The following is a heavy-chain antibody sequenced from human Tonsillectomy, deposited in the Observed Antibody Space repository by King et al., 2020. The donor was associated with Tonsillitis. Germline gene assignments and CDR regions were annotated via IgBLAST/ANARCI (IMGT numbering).Heavy chain of an antibody. D-gene: IGHD3-22*01. CDR3: ARHVYDRGNWFDP. V-gene: IGHV5-51*01. Sequence: QLVQSGAEVKKPGESLKISCKGSGYSFTSYWIGWARQMPGKGLEWMGIIYPVDSDTRYSPSFQGQVTISADKSISTAYLQWRSLKASDTAMYYCARHVYDRGNWFDPWGQGTLVTVSS. CDR1: GYSFTSYW. J-gene: IGHJ5*02. CDR2: IYPVDSDT.